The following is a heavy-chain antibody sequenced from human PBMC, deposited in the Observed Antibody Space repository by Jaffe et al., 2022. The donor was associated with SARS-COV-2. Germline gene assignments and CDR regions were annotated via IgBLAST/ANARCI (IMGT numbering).Heavy chain of an antibody. V-gene: IGHV3-30*18. J-gene: IGHJ6*02. CDR1: GFTFSSYG. D-gene: IGHD4-4*01. CDR2: ISYDGSNK. Sequence: QVQLVESGGGVVQPGRSLRLSCAASGFTFSSYGMHWVRQAPGKGLEWVAVISYDGSNKYYADSVKGRFTISRDNSKNTLYLQMNSLRAEDTAVYYCAKASYRPPYYYYGMDVWGQGTTVTVSS. CDR3: AKASYRPPYYYYGMDV.